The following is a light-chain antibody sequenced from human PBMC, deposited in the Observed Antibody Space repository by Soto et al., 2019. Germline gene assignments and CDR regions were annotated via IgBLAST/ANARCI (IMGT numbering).Light chain of an antibody. CDR1: QSPVYRDGNTY. CDR2: KIS. J-gene: IGKJ2*03. Sequence: ETVMIQTPLSLPVILGQPASISCRSSQSPVYRDGNTYLSWLQQRPGQPPRLLIYKISNRISGVPDRFSGSGAGTDFTLRISRVEAEDVGIYYCMQAAQYPHSFGQGTRLEIK. CDR3: MQAAQYPHS. V-gene: IGKV2-24*01.